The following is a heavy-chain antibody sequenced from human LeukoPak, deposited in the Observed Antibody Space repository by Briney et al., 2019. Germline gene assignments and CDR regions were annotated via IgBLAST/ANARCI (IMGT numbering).Heavy chain of an antibody. CDR1: GFNFRKYV. D-gene: IGHD3-10*01. J-gene: IGHJ4*02. CDR2: INILDGNT. Sequence: PGGSLRLSCAASGFNFRKYVMTWVRQAPGKGLGWVSGINILDGNTYNADSVKGRFYISRDDSKSTLYLQMNSLRAEDTAVYYCARDYYDSGSYGGMSFDYWGQGTLVTVSS. CDR3: ARDYYDSGSYGGMSFDY. V-gene: IGHV3-23*01.